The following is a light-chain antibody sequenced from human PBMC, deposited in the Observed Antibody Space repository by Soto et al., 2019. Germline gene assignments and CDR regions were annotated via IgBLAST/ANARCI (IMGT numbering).Light chain of an antibody. CDR2: EGS. CDR3: CSYAGSSTWV. V-gene: IGLV2-23*01. J-gene: IGLJ3*02. CDR1: SSDVGSYNL. Sequence: QSVLTQPASVSGSPGQSITISCTGTSSDVGSYNLVSWYQQHPGKAPKLMIYEGSKRPSGVSNRFSVSKSGNTASLTISGLHAEDEADYYCCSYAGSSTWVFGGGTKLTVL.